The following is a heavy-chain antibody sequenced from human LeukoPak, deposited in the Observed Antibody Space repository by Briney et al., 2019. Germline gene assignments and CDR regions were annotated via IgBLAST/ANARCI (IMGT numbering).Heavy chain of an antibody. J-gene: IGHJ5*02. V-gene: IGHV4-39*01. CDR1: GVSISSTSYC. Sequence: SETLSLTCTVSGVSISSTSYCWGWIRQPPGKGLEWIVSIYYSGRTYYNPSLKSRLTISVDTPKNQFSLKLSSVTAADTAVYYCAQSLGASTWFGNWFDPWGQGTLVTVSS. CDR3: AQSLGASTWFGNWFDP. CDR2: IYYSGRT. D-gene: IGHD3-10*01.